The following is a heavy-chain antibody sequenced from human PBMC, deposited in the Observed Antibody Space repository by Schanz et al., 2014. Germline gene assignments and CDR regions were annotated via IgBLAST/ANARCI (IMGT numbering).Heavy chain of an antibody. CDR3: ARLNYDSSGYPYYYGMDV. D-gene: IGHD3-22*01. CDR2: IHYSGST. J-gene: IGHJ6*02. Sequence: QVQLQESGPGLVKPSETLSLTCSVSGGSIRNYYWNWIRQPPGKGVEWIGYIHYSGSTNYNPSLERQAPMCLAPSKNKFALRLSFVTAADTAVYYCARLNYDSSGYPYYYGMDVWGQGTTVTVSS. V-gene: IGHV4-59*08. CDR1: GGSIRNYY.